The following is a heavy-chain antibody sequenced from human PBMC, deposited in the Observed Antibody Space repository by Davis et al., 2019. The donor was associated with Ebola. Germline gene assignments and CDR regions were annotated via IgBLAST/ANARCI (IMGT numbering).Heavy chain of an antibody. V-gene: IGHV1-18*01. CDR1: GYTFRNSA. Sequence: ASVKVSCKASGYTFRNSAISWVRQAPGQGLEWMGWISAYNGNTNYAQILQGRVTMTTDTSTGTAYMELRSLRSDDTTVYFCARTSIVGTTTTASDIWGQGTKVTVSS. CDR2: ISAYNGNT. D-gene: IGHD1-26*01. CDR3: ARTSIVGTTTTASDI. J-gene: IGHJ3*02.